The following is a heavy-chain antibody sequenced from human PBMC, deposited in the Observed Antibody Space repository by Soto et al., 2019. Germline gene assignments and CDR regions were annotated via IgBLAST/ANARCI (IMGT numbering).Heavy chain of an antibody. D-gene: IGHD3-3*01. Sequence: PGGSLRLSCAASGFTFDDYAMHWVRQAPGRGLEWVSGIFWNGGSTGYADSVKGRFTISRDNAKNSLYLQMNSLRAEDTALYYCAKAGGRFLEWWMDVWGKGTTVTVSS. CDR1: GFTFDDYA. CDR3: AKAGGRFLEWWMDV. J-gene: IGHJ6*04. CDR2: IFWNGGST. V-gene: IGHV3-9*01.